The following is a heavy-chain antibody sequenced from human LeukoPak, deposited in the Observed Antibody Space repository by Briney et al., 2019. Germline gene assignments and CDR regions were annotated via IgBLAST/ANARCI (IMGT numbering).Heavy chain of an antibody. CDR2: INAGNGNT. Sequence: ASVKVSCKASGYTFTSYAMHWVRQAPGQRLEWMGWINAGNGNTKYSQKFQGRVTMTRDTSTSTVYMELSSLRSEDTAIYYCARAARYYYDSSGPKGYWAQGTLVTVSS. J-gene: IGHJ4*02. CDR1: GYTFTSYA. CDR3: ARAARYYYDSSGPKGY. V-gene: IGHV1-3*01. D-gene: IGHD3-22*01.